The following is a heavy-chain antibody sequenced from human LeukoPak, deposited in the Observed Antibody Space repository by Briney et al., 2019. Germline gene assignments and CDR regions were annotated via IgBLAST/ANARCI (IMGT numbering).Heavy chain of an antibody. CDR3: ARGGGSIRHSYYYYVDV. J-gene: IGHJ6*03. Sequence: PGGSLRLSCAASGFTFDDYGMSWVRQAPGKGLEWVSGINWNGGSTGYADSVKGRFTISRDNAKNSLYLRMNSLRDEDTALYYCARGGGSIRHSYYYYVDVWGKGTSVTVSS. CDR2: INWNGGST. CDR1: GFTFDDYG. D-gene: IGHD2-15*01. V-gene: IGHV3-20*04.